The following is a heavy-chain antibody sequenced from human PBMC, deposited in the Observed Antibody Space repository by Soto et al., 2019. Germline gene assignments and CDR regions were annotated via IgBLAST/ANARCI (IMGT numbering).Heavy chain of an antibody. CDR3: ARDRRVFDSSGTIDY. J-gene: IGHJ4*02. D-gene: IGHD6-19*01. CDR2: IYYSGST. Sequence: SETLSLTCTVSGGSVSSGSYYWSWIRQPPGKGLEWIGYIYYSGSTNYNPSLKSRVTISVDTSKNQFSLKLSSVTAADTAVYYCARDRRVFDSSGTIDYWGQGTLVAVSS. CDR1: GGSVSSGSYY. V-gene: IGHV4-61*01.